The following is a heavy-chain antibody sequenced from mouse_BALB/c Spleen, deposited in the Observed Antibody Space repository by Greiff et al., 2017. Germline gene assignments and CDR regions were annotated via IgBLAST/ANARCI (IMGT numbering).Heavy chain of an antibody. V-gene: IGHV1-7*01. CDR1: GYTFTSYW. J-gene: IGHJ3*01. CDR2: INPSTGYT. CDR3: ASYYYGSRLFAY. Sequence: QVQLKQSGAELAKPGASVKMSCKASGYTFTSYWMHWVKQRPGQSLEWIGYINPSTGYTEYNQKFKDKATLTADKSSSTAYMQLSSLTSEDSAVYYCASYYYGSRLFAYWGQGTLVTVSA. D-gene: IGHD1-1*01.